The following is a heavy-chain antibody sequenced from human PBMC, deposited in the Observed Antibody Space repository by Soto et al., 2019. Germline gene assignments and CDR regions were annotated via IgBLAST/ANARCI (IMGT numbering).Heavy chain of an antibody. J-gene: IGHJ6*02. CDR1: GFTFSSYG. CDR3: ARVSYYDFWSGQLLEGYGMDV. V-gene: IGHV3-33*01. CDR2: IWYDGSNK. Sequence: QVQLVESGGGVVQPGRSLRLSCAASGFTFSSYGMHWVRQAPGKGLEWVAVIWYDGSNKYYADSVKGRFTISRDNSKNTLYLQINSLRAEDTAVYYCARVSYYDFWSGQLLEGYGMDVWCQGTTVTVSS. D-gene: IGHD3-3*01.